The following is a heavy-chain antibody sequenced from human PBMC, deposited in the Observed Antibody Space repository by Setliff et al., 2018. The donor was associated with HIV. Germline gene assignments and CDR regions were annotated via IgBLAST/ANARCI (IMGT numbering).Heavy chain of an antibody. CDR2: MYPGDSET. V-gene: IGHV5-51*01. J-gene: IGHJ6*03. Sequence: GESLKISCKASGYSFTGYWIGWVRQMPGKGLELMGIMYPGDSETRYSPSFQGQVTISADKSISTAYLQWGSLKASDTAMYYCARLPSARMTIFGVVSYHMDVWGEGTTVTVSS. CDR3: ARLPSARMTIFGVVSYHMDV. D-gene: IGHD3-3*01. CDR1: GYSFTGYW.